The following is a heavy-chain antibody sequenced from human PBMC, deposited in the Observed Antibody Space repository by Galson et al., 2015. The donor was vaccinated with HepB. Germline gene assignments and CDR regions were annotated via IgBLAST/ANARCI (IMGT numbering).Heavy chain of an antibody. V-gene: IGHV1-69*06. J-gene: IGHJ4*02. D-gene: IGHD3-10*01. CDR2: IIPLFGTA. CDR3: ARGYDSGSYYYHY. Sequence: SVKVSCKASGGTLSNYAIDWVRQAPGQGLEWIGGIIPLFGTAKYAQIFQGRVTITADTSTSTAYMELSNLRPEDTAVYYCARGYDSGSYYYHYWGQGSLVTVSS. CDR1: GGTLSNYA.